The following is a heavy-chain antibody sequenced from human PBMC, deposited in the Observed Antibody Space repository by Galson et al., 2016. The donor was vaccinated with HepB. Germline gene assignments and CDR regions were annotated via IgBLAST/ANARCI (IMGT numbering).Heavy chain of an antibody. CDR1: GGSVSSGSYY. Sequence: SETLSLTCTVSGGSVSSGSYYWSWIRQPPGKGLEWIGYIYYSGSTNYNPSLKSRVTISVDTSKNQFSLKLSSVTAADTAVYYCAGVDYWGQGTLVTVSS. CDR2: IYYSGST. V-gene: IGHV4-61*01. J-gene: IGHJ4*02. D-gene: IGHD2-8*01. CDR3: AGVDY.